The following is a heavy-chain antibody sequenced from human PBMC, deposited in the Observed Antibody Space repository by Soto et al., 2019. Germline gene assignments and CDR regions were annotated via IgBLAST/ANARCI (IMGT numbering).Heavy chain of an antibody. CDR2: IIPILGIA. CDR1: GGTFSSYT. V-gene: IGHV1-69*08. D-gene: IGHD2-2*01. CDR3: ARDCSSTSCYAAFDY. J-gene: IGHJ4*02. Sequence: QVQLVQSGAEVKKPGSSVKVSCKASGGTFSSYTITWVRQAPGQGLEWMGRIIPILGIANYAQKFQGRVTITADKSTSTAYMKLSSLRSEDTAVYYCARDCSSTSCYAAFDYWGQGTLVTVSS.